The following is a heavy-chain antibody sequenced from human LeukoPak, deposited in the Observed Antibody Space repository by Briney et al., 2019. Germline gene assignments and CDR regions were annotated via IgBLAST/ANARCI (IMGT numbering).Heavy chain of an antibody. CDR2: IYYSGST. Sequence: PSETLSLTCTVSGGSISSSSYYWGWIRQPPGKGLEWIGSIYYSGSTYYNPSLKSRVTISVDTSKNQFSLKLSSVTAADTAVYYCARIRLGELSLVYYFDYWGQGTLVTVSS. J-gene: IGHJ4*02. V-gene: IGHV4-39*01. CDR1: GGSISSSSYY. D-gene: IGHD3-16*02. CDR3: ARIRLGELSLVYYFDY.